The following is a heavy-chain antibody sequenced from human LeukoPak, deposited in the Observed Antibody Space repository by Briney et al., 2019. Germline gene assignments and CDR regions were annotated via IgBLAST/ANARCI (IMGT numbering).Heavy chain of an antibody. CDR1: GYSFTKYW. CDR2: ISPGDSES. J-gene: IGHJ3*02. D-gene: IGHD3-10*01. Sequence: GESLKISCRDSGYSFTKYWIGWVRQMPGKGLEWMGIISPGDSESRYSPSFQGQVTISADKSINTAYLQWISLKASDTAMYYCARPGSGRRNDAFDIWGQGTMVTVSS. CDR3: ARPGSGRRNDAFDI. V-gene: IGHV5-51*01.